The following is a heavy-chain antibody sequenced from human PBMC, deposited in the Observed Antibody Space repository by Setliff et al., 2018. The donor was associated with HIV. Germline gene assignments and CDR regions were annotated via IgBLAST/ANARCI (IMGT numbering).Heavy chain of an antibody. J-gene: IGHJ5*02. CDR1: GGSISSHY. CDR3: ARETQQSYNIVTGYNYYYESRVLREEGFVP. CDR2: IYYSGST. D-gene: IGHD3-9*01. V-gene: IGHV4-59*11. Sequence: SETLSLTCTVSGGSISSHYWSWIRQPPGKGLEWIGSIYYSGSTNYNPSLKSRVTISVDTFKNQFSLKLSSVTAADTAVYYCARETQQSYNIVTGYNYYYESRVLREEGFVPWGQGTLVTVSS.